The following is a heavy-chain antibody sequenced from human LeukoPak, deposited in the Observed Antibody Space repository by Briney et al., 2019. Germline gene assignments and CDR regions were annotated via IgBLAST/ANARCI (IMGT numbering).Heavy chain of an antibody. CDR3: AGFGEAVAGTNWFDP. Sequence: GGSLRLSCAASGFTVSSNYMSWVRQAPGKGLEWVSVIYSGGSTYYADSVKGRFTISRDNSKNTLYLQMNSLRAEDTAVYYCAGFGEAVAGTNWFDPWGQGTLVTVSS. CDR1: GFTVSSNY. J-gene: IGHJ5*02. V-gene: IGHV3-66*01. D-gene: IGHD6-19*01. CDR2: IYSGGST.